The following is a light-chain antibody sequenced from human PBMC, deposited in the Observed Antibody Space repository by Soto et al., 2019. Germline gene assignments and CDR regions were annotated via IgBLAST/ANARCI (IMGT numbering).Light chain of an antibody. CDR1: QRISNY. CDR2: AAS. V-gene: IGKV1-39*01. Sequence: DIQMTQSPSSLSASVGDRVTITCRASQRISNYLNWYQQKPGTAPKLVIYAASSLQSGVPSTFSGSGSGTDFTLTISSLQPEDFATYYCQQNYDFPRTFGQGTKVEIK. CDR3: QQNYDFPRT. J-gene: IGKJ1*01.